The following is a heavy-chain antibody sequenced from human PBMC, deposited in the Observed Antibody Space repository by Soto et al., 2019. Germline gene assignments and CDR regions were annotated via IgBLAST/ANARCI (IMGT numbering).Heavy chain of an antibody. V-gene: IGHV1-3*05. Sequence: QVQLVQSGAEEKKPGASVKVSCKASGYTFTSYAMHWVRQAPGQRLEWMGWINAGNGNTKYSQKFQGRVTITRDTSASTAYMALRRLRSEDTAVYYCARASGWYVSDYWGQGTLVTVSS. CDR1: GYTFTSYA. CDR3: ARASGWYVSDY. J-gene: IGHJ4*02. D-gene: IGHD6-19*01. CDR2: INAGNGNT.